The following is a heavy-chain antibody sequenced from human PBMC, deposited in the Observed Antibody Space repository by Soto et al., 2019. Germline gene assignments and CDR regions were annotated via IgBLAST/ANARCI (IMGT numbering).Heavy chain of an antibody. D-gene: IGHD2-2*01. CDR1: GYTFTSYG. Sequence: GASVKVSCKASGYTFTSYGISWVRQAPGQGLEWMGWISAYNGNTNYAQKLQGRVTMTADTSTSTAYMELRSLRSDDTAVYYCARGTSSRTIGWFDPWGQGTLVTVSS. J-gene: IGHJ5*02. V-gene: IGHV1-18*01. CDR2: ISAYNGNT. CDR3: ARGTSSRTIGWFDP.